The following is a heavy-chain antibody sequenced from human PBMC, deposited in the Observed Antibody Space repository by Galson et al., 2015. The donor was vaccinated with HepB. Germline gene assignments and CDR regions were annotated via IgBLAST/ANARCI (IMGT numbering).Heavy chain of an antibody. V-gene: IGHV1-69*13. D-gene: IGHD3-10*02. Sequence: SVKVSCKASGDTFSSYGIAWVRQAPGQGLEWMGGIIPMFDLANNAQKFQGRVTITADESTSTAYMELSRLRSEDTAVYYCARGVVRGRWLLFFDDWGQGTLVTVSS. CDR2: IIPMFDLA. CDR1: GDTFSSYG. CDR3: ARGVVRGRWLLFFDD. J-gene: IGHJ4*02.